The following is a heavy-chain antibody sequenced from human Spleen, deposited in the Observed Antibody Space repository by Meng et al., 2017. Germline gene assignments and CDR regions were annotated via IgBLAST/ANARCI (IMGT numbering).Heavy chain of an antibody. D-gene: IGHD1-26*01. J-gene: IGHJ4*02. Sequence: GESLKISCGASGFTFSNSAMYWVRQAPGKGLEWVSAITGSGEYTYYTDSVKGRFTISRDNSKDTLYLQMSSLRAEDTAIYYCAKGDSGTYYDWGQGTLVTVSS. CDR3: AKGDSGTYYD. CDR2: ITGSGEYT. V-gene: IGHV3-23*01. CDR1: GFTFSNSA.